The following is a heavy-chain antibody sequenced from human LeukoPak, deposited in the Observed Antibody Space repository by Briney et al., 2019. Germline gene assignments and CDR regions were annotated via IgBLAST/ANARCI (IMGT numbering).Heavy chain of an antibody. D-gene: IGHD2-2*01. CDR3: AKERGSTTYFDY. CDR2: ISYDGHT. CDR1: GFTFSTYG. J-gene: IGHJ4*02. Sequence: GGSLRLSCAASGFTFSTYGMHWVRQAPGKGREWVTVISYDGHTNYADSVKGRFTISRDNSKNTLYLQMNGLRDEDTAVYYCAKERGSTTYFDYWGQGTLVTVSS. V-gene: IGHV3-30*18.